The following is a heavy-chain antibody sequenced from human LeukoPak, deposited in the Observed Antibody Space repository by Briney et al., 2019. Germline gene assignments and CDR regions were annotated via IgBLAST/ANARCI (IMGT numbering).Heavy chain of an antibody. Sequence: GGSLRLSCAASGFTFSSYGMSWVRQAPGKGLEWVSAISGSGGSTYYADPVKGRFTISRDNSKNTLYLQMNSLRAEDTAVYYCAKDLGRNGDSYQAFDYWGQGTLVTVSS. J-gene: IGHJ4*02. D-gene: IGHD4-17*01. CDR3: AKDLGRNGDSYQAFDY. V-gene: IGHV3-23*01. CDR2: ISGSGGST. CDR1: GFTFSSYG.